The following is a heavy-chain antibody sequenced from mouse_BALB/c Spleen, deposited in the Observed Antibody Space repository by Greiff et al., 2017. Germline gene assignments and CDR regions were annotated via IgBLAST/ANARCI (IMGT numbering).Heavy chain of an antibody. J-gene: IGHJ3*01. CDR2: ISSGGST. CDR3: ARGRTGGFAY. CDR1: GFTFSSYA. V-gene: IGHV5-6-5*01. Sequence: DVMLVESGGGLVKPGGSLKLSCAASGFTFSSYAMSWVRQTPEKRLEWVASISSGGSTYYPDSVKGRFTISRDNARNILYLQMSSLRSEDTAMYYCARGRTGGFAYWGQGTLVTVSA.